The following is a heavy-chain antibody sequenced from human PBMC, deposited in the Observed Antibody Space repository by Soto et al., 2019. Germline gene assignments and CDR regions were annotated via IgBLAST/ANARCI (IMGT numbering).Heavy chain of an antibody. J-gene: IGHJ5*02. Sequence: SETLSLTCAVSGGSISSNNWWNWVRQPPGKGLEWIGEIHHSGSTNYNPSLKSRVTISVDKSKNQFSLKLNSVTAADTAVYYCARARQYCSSSSCYLDPWGQGTLVTVSS. CDR2: IHHSGST. V-gene: IGHV4-4*02. D-gene: IGHD2-2*01. CDR3: ARARQYCSSSSCYLDP. CDR1: GGSISSNNW.